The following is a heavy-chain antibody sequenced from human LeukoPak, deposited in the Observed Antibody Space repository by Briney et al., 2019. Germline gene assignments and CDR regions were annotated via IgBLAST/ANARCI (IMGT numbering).Heavy chain of an antibody. V-gene: IGHV3-30*18. CDR2: ISYDGSNK. D-gene: IGHD1-26*01. CDR3: AKDRSLRVNGMDV. Sequence: PGRSLRLSCAASGFTFSSYGMHWVRQAPGKGLEWVVVISYDGSNKYYADSVKGRFTISRDNSKNTPYLQMNSLRAEDTAVYYCAKDRSLRVNGMDVWGQGTTVTVSS. CDR1: GFTFSSYG. J-gene: IGHJ6*02.